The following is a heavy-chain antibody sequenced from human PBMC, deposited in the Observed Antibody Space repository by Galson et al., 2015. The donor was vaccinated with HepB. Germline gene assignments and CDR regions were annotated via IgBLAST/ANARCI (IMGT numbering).Heavy chain of an antibody. V-gene: IGHV3-30*02. Sequence: SLRLSCAASQFTFSIYDMHWVRQAPGKGLEWVTFIGFDGTNKYYADSVKGRFTVSRDNSKSTLYLQMSSLRAEDAAIYYCAKAVTLTPYDAFDIWGQGTMVTVSS. D-gene: IGHD3-9*01. J-gene: IGHJ3*02. CDR2: IGFDGTNK. CDR1: QFTFSIYD. CDR3: AKAVTLTPYDAFDI.